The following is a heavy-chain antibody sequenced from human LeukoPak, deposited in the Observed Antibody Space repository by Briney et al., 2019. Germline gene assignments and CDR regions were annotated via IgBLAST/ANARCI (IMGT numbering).Heavy chain of an antibody. J-gene: IGHJ4*02. CDR1: GFTFNTYG. D-gene: IGHD3/OR15-3a*01. V-gene: IGHV3-30*18. CDR3: AKIHTDYYFDY. Sequence: GGSLRLSCVASGFTFNTYGMNWVRQAPGKGLEWVAVISHHGSNKFYADSVKGRFTISRDNSNNMVYLQMNGLRAEDTAVYYCAKIHTDYYFDYWGQGTLVTVSS. CDR2: ISHHGSNK.